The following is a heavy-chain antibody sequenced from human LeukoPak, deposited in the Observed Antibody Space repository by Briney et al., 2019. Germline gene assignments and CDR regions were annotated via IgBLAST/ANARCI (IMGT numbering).Heavy chain of an antibody. J-gene: IGHJ4*02. V-gene: IGHV4-61*08. CDR2: IYYSGST. CDR1: GGSISSSDYY. CDR3: ARDIGGATYFDY. D-gene: IGHD3-16*01. Sequence: SETLSLTCTVSGGSISSSDYYWSWIRQPPGKGLEWIGYIYYSGSTNYNPSLKSRVTISVDKSKNQFSLKVSSVTAADTAVYYCARDIGGATYFDYWGQGTLVTVSS.